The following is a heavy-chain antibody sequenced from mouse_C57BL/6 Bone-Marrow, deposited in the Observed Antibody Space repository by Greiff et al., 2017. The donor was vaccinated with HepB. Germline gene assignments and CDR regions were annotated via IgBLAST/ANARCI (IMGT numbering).Heavy chain of an antibody. V-gene: IGHV1-59*01. J-gene: IGHJ3*01. Sequence: VQLQQPGAELVRPGTSVKLSCKASGYTFTSYWMHWVKQRPGQGLEWIGVIDPSDSYTNYNQKFKGKATLTVDTSSSTAYMQLSSLTSEDSAVYYCARARYYGPLAYWGQGTLVTVSA. CDR1: GYTFTSYW. D-gene: IGHD1-1*01. CDR2: IDPSDSYT. CDR3: ARARYYGPLAY.